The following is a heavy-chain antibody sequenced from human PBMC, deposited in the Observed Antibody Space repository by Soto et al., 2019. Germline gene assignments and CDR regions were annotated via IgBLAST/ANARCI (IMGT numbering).Heavy chain of an antibody. CDR3: AKETVIRSGWIPWGLYGMDF. CDR1: GFCLSSSA. V-gene: IGHV3-23*01. Sequence: GALRVTCVPSGFCLSSSAISWVRQAPGKVLEWVSAISGSGGSTYYADPVKGRFTISRDNSKNTLYLQMNSLRAEDTAVYDCAKETVIRSGWIPWGLYGMDFWGQGTTVTVPS. J-gene: IGHJ6*02. CDR2: ISGSGGST. D-gene: IGHD6-19*01.